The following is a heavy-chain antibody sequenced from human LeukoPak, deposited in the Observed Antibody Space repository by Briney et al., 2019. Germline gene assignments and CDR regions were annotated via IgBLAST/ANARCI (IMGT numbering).Heavy chain of an antibody. CDR1: GGSIYSTNW. Sequence: SETLSLTCAVSGGSIYSTNWWSWVRPPPGKGLEWIAEVFHAGNINYNPPLKSRVTISIDKSKSQFSLKLSSMTAADTAVYYCARVRDGSRFDYWGQGTLVTVSS. CDR2: VFHAGNI. CDR3: ARVRDGSRFDY. J-gene: IGHJ4*02. D-gene: IGHD1-26*01. V-gene: IGHV4-4*02.